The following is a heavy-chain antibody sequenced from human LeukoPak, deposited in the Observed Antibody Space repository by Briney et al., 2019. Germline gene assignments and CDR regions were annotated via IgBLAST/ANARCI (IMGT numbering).Heavy chain of an antibody. D-gene: IGHD3-3*01. V-gene: IGHV3-21*01. J-gene: IGHJ5*02. CDR3: ARDNRITMTPGWFDP. CDR2: ISSSSSYI. Sequence: GGSLRLSCAASGFTFSSYSMNWVRQAPGKGLEWVSSISSSSSYIYYADSVKGRFTISRDNAKNSLYLQMNSLRAEDTAVYYCARDNRITMTPGWFDPWGREPWSPSPQ. CDR1: GFTFSSYS.